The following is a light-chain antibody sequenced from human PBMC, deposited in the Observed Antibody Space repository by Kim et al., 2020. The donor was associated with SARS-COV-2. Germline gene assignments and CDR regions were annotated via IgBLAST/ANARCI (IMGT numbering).Light chain of an antibody. CDR3: CSFAGRV. Sequence: QSALTQPASVSVSPGQSITVSCTGTSSDPGSYYLVSWYQQHPGKAPKLIIYEVNKRPSGVSNRFSGSKSVNTASLTISGLQAEDEAEYYCCSFAGRVFGTGTKVTVL. J-gene: IGLJ1*01. CDR2: EVN. CDR1: SSDPGSYYL. V-gene: IGLV2-23*02.